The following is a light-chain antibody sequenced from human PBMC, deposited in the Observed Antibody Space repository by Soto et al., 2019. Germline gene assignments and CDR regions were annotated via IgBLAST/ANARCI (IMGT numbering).Light chain of an antibody. CDR3: AAWDDSLSGVV. Sequence: QSALTQPPSTSGTPGQRVTISCSGSSSNIGNNFVFWYQHLPGTAPKLLIYSHNQRPSGVPDRFSGSTSGTSASLAISGLRSGDEADYYCAAWDDSLSGVVFGGGTKLTVL. J-gene: IGLJ2*01. CDR1: SSNIGNNF. V-gene: IGLV1-47*02. CDR2: SHN.